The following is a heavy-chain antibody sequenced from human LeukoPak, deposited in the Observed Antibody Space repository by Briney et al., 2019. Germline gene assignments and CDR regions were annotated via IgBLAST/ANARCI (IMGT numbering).Heavy chain of an antibody. CDR3: ARVRREITMVRGVIYPYFDY. D-gene: IGHD3-10*01. Sequence: PSETLSLTCTVSGGSIGSYYWSWIRQPPGKGLEWIGYIYYSGSTNYNPSFKSRVTISVDTSKNQFSLKLSSVTAADTAVYYCARVRREITMVRGVIYPYFDYWGQGTLVTVSS. J-gene: IGHJ4*02. CDR1: GGSIGSYY. CDR2: IYYSGST. V-gene: IGHV4-59*08.